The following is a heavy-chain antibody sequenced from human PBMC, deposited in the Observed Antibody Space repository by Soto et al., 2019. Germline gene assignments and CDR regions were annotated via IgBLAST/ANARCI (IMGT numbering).Heavy chain of an antibody. J-gene: IGHJ3*02. Sequence: PGESLKISCKCSGYTFSTYWIAWVRQLPGKGLQWMGITWPGGSDTRYSPSFQGQVTISADKSVSTAYLQWSSLKASDTAMYYCARRPVGYDFWHSHLDIWGQGTMVTVSS. CDR3: ARRPVGYDFWHSHLDI. D-gene: IGHD3-3*01. CDR1: GYTFSTYW. CDR2: TWPGGSDT. V-gene: IGHV5-51*01.